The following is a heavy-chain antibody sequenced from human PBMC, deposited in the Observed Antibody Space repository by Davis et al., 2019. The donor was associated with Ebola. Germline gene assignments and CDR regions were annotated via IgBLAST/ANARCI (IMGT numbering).Heavy chain of an antibody. CDR3: TRDLELSGGMDV. CDR2: ISSSGSTI. Sequence: GGSLRLSCAASGFTFSSYAMSWVRQAPGKGLEWVSYISSSGSTIYYADSVKGRFTISRDNAKKSLYLQMNSLRAEDTAVYYCTRDLELSGGMDVWGQGTTVTVSS. V-gene: IGHV3-48*04. D-gene: IGHD3-16*02. J-gene: IGHJ6*02. CDR1: GFTFSSYA.